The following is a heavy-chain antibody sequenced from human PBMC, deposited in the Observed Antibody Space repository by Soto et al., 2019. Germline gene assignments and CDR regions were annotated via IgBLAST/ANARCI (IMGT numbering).Heavy chain of an antibody. V-gene: IGHV3-7*04. Sequence: EVQLVESGGGLVQPGGSLRLSCSASGFTFSVYWMTWVRQAPGKGPEWVANIKQDGSEKYYVDSVKGRFTISRDNAKNSLYLQMNSLRIEDTAVYYCARGKSAHPGEDWGQGTLVTVSS. D-gene: IGHD3-10*01. CDR2: IKQDGSEK. J-gene: IGHJ4*02. CDR3: ARGKSAHPGED. CDR1: GFTFSVYW.